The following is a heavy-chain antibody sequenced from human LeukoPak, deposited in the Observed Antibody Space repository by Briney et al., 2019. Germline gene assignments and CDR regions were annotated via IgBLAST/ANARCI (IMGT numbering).Heavy chain of an antibody. V-gene: IGHV3-66*01. D-gene: IGHD3-10*01. J-gene: IGHJ3*02. CDR1: GFSFSSNY. CDR3: AREAENYGLIFDI. CDR2: MYSGGST. Sequence: GGSLRLSCAASGFSFSSNYMSWVRQAPGKGLEGVSVMYSGGSTQYAESVRGRFTISRDNSKNRLYLQMNSLRAEDAAVYYCAREAENYGLIFDIWGHGTMVTVSS.